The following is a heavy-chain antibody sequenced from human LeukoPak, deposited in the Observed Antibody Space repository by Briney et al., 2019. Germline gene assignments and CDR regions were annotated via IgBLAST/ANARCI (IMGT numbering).Heavy chain of an antibody. CDR3: GRTREKGGYYYHDAFDI. Sequence: SETLSLTCAVYGGSFSGYYWSWIRQPPGKGLEWMGEINHSGSTNYNPSLKSRVTISVDTSKNQFSLKLSSVTAADTAVYYCGRTREKGGYYYHDAFDIWGQGTMVTVSS. D-gene: IGHD3-22*01. CDR2: INHSGST. CDR1: GGSFSGYY. J-gene: IGHJ3*02. V-gene: IGHV4-34*01.